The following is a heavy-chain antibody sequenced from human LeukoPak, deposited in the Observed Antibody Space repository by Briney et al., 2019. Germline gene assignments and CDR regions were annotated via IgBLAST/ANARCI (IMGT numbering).Heavy chain of an antibody. J-gene: IGHJ3*02. CDR1: GFMFSSYS. V-gene: IGHV3-48*02. Sequence: GGSLRLSCAASGFMFSSYSMNWVRQAPGKGLEWVSYISSSSSTIYYADSVKGRFTISRDNAKKSLFLQMNSLRDDDTAVYYCARATVGYTYGSDAFDIWGQGTMVTVSS. CDR2: ISSSSSTI. CDR3: ARATVGYTYGSDAFDI. D-gene: IGHD5-18*01.